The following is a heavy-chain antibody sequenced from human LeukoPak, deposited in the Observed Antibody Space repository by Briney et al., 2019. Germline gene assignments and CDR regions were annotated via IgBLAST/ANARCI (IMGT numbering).Heavy chain of an antibody. D-gene: IGHD6-13*01. CDR3: ARVYSSSFIFDY. CDR1: GGSISSGDYY. Sequence: SETLSLTCTVSGGSISSGDYYWSWTRQPPGKGLEWIGYIYYSGSTYYNPSLKSRVTISVDTSKDQFSLKLSSVTAADTAVYYCARVYSSSFIFDYWGQGTLVTVSS. J-gene: IGHJ4*02. CDR2: IYYSGST. V-gene: IGHV4-30-4*01.